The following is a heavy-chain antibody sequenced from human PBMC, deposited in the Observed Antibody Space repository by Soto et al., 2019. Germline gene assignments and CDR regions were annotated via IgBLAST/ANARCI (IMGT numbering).Heavy chain of an antibody. Sequence: GVSLRLSCVASGFTFSDYYMSWIRQAPGKGLEWVSYISSSGSTIYYADSVKGRFTISRDNAKNSLYLQMNSLRAEDTAVYYCASHYYGSGSYYWSGAFDIWGQGTMVTVSS. J-gene: IGHJ3*02. D-gene: IGHD3-10*01. CDR1: GFTFSDYY. CDR3: ASHYYGSGSYYWSGAFDI. V-gene: IGHV3-11*01. CDR2: ISSSGSTI.